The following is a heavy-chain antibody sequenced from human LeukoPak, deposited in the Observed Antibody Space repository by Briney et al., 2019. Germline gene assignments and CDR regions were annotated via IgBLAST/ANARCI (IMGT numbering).Heavy chain of an antibody. V-gene: IGHV3-7*01. CDR2: IKQAGSEN. J-gene: IGHJ4*02. D-gene: IGHD2-21*02. CDR1: GFIFSSYW. CDR3: ARVRGDCYFDY. Sequence: GSXXLSXAASGFIFSSYWMTWVRQAPGKXXXWVANIKQAGSENSYVDSVKGRFTISRDNAKNSLYLQINSLRAEDTAMYYCARVRGDCYFDYWGQGTLVSVSS.